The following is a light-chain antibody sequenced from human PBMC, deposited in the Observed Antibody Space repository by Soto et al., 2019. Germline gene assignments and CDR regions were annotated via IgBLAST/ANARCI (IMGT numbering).Light chain of an antibody. CDR3: SSYTGSNTPVV. Sequence: QSALTQPASVSGSPGQSITISCTGTSSDVGGYNYVSWYQQHPGKAPNLIIFDVSNRPSGVSNRFSGSKSGNSASLTISGLQAEDEADYYCSSYTGSNTPVVFGGGTKRTVL. CDR1: SSDVGGYNY. V-gene: IGLV2-14*01. J-gene: IGLJ2*01. CDR2: DVS.